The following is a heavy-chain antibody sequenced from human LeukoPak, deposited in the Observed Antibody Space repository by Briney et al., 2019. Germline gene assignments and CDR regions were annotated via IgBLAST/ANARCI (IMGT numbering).Heavy chain of an antibody. CDR2: ISAYNGNT. CDR3: ARQPSYGTDSQNWFDP. V-gene: IGHV1-18*01. D-gene: IGHD3-10*01. CDR1: GYTFSTYG. J-gene: IGHJ5*02. Sequence: ASVKVSCKASGYTFSTYGISWVRQAPGQGLEWMGWISAYNGNTNYAQKLQGRATMTRDTSTNTAYMELRSLRSDDTAVYYCARQPSYGTDSQNWFDPWGQGTLVTVSS.